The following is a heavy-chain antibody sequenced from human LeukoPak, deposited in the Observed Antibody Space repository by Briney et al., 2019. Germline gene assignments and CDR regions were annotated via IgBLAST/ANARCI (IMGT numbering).Heavy chain of an antibody. CDR3: ARSTEYSSGWLGY. CDR2: INPNSGGT. J-gene: IGHJ4*02. D-gene: IGHD6-19*01. CDR1: GYTFTSYY. V-gene: IGHV1-2*02. Sequence: GASVKVSCKASGYTFTSYYMHWVRQAPGQGLEWVGWINPNSGGTNYAQKFQGRVTMTRDTSISTAYMELSRLRSDDTAVYYCARSTEYSSGWLGYWGQGTLVTVSS.